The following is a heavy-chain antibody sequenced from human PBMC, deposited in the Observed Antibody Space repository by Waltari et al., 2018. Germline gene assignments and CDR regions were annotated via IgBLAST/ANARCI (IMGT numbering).Heavy chain of an antibody. CDR1: GSTVSSMS. CDR2: ISSSSSYI. J-gene: IGHJ4*02. Sequence: EVQLVESGGGLVKPGGYLRLSCATSGSTVSSMSSKWARQAPGKGLEWVSSISSSSSYIYYADSVKGRFTISRDNAKNSLYLQMNSLRAEYTAVYYCARRRPTYYFDYWGQGTLVTVSS. CDR3: ARRRPTYYFDY. V-gene: IGHV3-21*01.